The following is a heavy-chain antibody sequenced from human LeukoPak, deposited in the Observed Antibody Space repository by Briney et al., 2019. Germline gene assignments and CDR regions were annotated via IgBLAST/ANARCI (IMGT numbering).Heavy chain of an antibody. V-gene: IGHV1-69*13. CDR2: IIPIFGTA. CDR3: ARGAQHDYVWGSYRSFDY. D-gene: IGHD3-16*02. J-gene: IGHJ4*02. CDR1: GGTFSSYA. Sequence: SVKVSCKASGGTFSSYAISWVRQAPGQGLEWMGGIIPIFGTANYAQKFQGRVTITADEATSTAYMELSSLRSEDTAVYYCARGAQHDYVWGSYRSFDYWGQGTLVTVSS.